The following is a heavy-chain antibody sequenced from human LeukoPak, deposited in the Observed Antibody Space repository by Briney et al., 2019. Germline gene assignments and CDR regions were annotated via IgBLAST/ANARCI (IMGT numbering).Heavy chain of an antibody. J-gene: IGHJ4*02. V-gene: IGHV4-31*03. D-gene: IGHD3-22*01. Sequence: SETLSLTCTVSGGSISSADYYWSWIRQHPGKGLEWIGHIYYSGSTCYNPSLKSRLTISVDTSKNQFSLKLSSVTAADTAVYYCARATYYYDSSGGPYYLDYWGQGTLVTVSS. CDR1: GGSISSADYY. CDR3: ARATYYYDSSGGPYYLDY. CDR2: IYYSGST.